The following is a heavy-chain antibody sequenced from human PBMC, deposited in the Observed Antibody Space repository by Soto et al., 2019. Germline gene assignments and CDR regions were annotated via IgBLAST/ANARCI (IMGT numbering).Heavy chain of an antibody. Sequence: PSDTLSLTCTVSGGSISSYYWSWIRQPPGKGLEWIGYIYYSGSTNYNPSLKSRVTISVDTSKNQFSLKLSSVTAADTAVYYCARGPDDHNWFDPWGQGTLVTVSS. CDR2: IYYSGST. D-gene: IGHD1-1*01. V-gene: IGHV4-59*01. CDR3: ARGPDDHNWFDP. J-gene: IGHJ5*02. CDR1: GGSISSYY.